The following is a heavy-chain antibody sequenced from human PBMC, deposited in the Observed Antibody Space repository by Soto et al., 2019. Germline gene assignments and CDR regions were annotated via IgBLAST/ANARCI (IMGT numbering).Heavy chain of an antibody. CDR3: ASGYDILTGYPRGDYYGMDV. J-gene: IGHJ6*02. CDR1: GGSISSYY. Sequence: TSETLSLTCTVSGGSISSYYWSWIRQPPGKGLEWIGYIYYSGSTNYNPSLKSRVTISVDTSKNQFSLKLSSVTAADTAVYYCASGYDILTGYPRGDYYGMDVWGQGTTVTVSS. D-gene: IGHD3-9*01. CDR2: IYYSGST. V-gene: IGHV4-59*08.